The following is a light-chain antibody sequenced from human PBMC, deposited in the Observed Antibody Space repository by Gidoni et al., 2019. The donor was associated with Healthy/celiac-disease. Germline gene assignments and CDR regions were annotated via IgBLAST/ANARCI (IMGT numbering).Light chain of an antibody. J-gene: IGKJ2*01. CDR3: QQYGSSSGT. CDR2: VAS. Sequence: EIVLTQSPGTLSLSPGERATLSCRASQSVSSSYLAWYQQKPGQAPRLLIYVASSRATGIPDRFSCSGSGTDFTLTISRLEPEDFAVYYCQQYGSSSGTFGQGTKLEIK. CDR1: QSVSSSY. V-gene: IGKV3-20*01.